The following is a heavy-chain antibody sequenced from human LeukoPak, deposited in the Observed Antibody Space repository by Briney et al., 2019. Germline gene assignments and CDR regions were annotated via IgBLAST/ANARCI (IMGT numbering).Heavy chain of an antibody. D-gene: IGHD3-9*01. CDR3: AATYYDILTGYSPYYFDY. CDR1: GSSISSYY. J-gene: IGHJ4*02. Sequence: SETLSLTCTVSGSSISSYYWSWIRQPPGKGLEWIGYIYYSGSTNYNPSLKSRVTISVDTSKNQFSLKLSSVTAADTAVYYCAATYYDILTGYSPYYFDYWGQGTLVTVSS. V-gene: IGHV4-59*01. CDR2: IYYSGST.